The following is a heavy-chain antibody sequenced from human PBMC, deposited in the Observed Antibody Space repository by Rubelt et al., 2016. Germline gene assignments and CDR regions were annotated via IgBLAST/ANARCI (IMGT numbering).Heavy chain of an antibody. CDR1: GDSVSSNPAA. V-gene: IGHV6-1*01. CDR3: ARCPAGDDTDYDY. Sequence: QVQLRQSGPGLVKPLQTLSLTCAISGDSVSSNPAAWNWIRQSPSRGIEWLGRTYYRSKGNNDYSESVKNRITVTPEHSKNQLSRGRYCVSPEDTGVCYCARCPAGDDTDYDYWGQGTPVTVSS. J-gene: IGHJ4*02. CDR2: TYYRSKGNN. D-gene: IGHD7-27*01.